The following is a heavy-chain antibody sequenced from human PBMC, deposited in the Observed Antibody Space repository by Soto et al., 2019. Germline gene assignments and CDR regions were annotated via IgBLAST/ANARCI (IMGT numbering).Heavy chain of an antibody. J-gene: IGHJ3*02. D-gene: IGHD3-10*01. CDR3: ARDRPGDEGDAFDI. Sequence: EVQLVETGGGLIQPGGSLRLSCAASGLTVSSNYMNWVRQAPGKGLEWVSVLYSGGSTHYAGSVKGRFIISRDNPKNTLYLQMNSLRAEDTAVYYCARDRPGDEGDAFDIWGHGTMVTVSS. V-gene: IGHV3-53*02. CDR1: GLTVSSNY. CDR2: LYSGGST.